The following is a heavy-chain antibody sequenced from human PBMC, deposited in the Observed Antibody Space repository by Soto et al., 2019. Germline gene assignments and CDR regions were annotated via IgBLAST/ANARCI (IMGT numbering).Heavy chain of an antibody. CDR2: INHSGGT. V-gene: IGHV4-34*01. CDR1: GGSFSGYY. J-gene: IGHJ6*02. Sequence: SETLSLTCAVYGGSFSGYYWSWIRQPPGKGLEWIGEINHSGGTNYNPSLKSRVTISVDTSKNQFSLKLSSVTAADTAVYYCARGPIFYYYDSSGYYGMDVWGQGTTVT. D-gene: IGHD3-22*01. CDR3: ARGPIFYYYDSSGYYGMDV.